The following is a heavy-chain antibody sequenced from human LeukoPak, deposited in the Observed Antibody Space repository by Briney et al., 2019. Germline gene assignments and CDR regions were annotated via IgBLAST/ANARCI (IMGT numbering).Heavy chain of an antibody. D-gene: IGHD3-22*01. Sequence: SSETLSLTCTVSGGSIKNYYWSWIRQPPGKGPEWIGYIYSSGSTNYNPSLKSRVTISVDTPKNQFSLRLSSVTAADTAVYFCARRYDTSGFYYFDYWGHGTLVTVSS. V-gene: IGHV4-59*08. J-gene: IGHJ4*01. CDR1: GGSIKNYY. CDR3: ARRYDTSGFYYFDY. CDR2: IYSSGST.